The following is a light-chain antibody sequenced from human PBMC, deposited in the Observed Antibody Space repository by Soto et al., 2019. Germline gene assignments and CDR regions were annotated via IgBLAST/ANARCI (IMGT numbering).Light chain of an antibody. Sequence: DIQMTQSPSTLSASVGDRVTITCRASQSISSWWAWYQQKPGKAPKVLIYKASSLESGVPSRFSGSGSVTEFTLTISSLQPDDFATYYCQQYNTYPWTFGQGTQVEIK. J-gene: IGKJ1*01. CDR1: QSISSW. CDR3: QQYNTYPWT. CDR2: KAS. V-gene: IGKV1-5*03.